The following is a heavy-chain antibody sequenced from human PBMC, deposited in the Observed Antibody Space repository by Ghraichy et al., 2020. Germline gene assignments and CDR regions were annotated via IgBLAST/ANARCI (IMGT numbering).Heavy chain of an antibody. CDR3: ARGQSDVLRFLEWTTGGDY. Sequence: GESLNISCAASGFTFSSYWMHWVRQAPGKGLVWVSRINSDGSSTSYADSVKGRFTISRDNAKNTLYLQMNSLRAEDTAVYYCARGQSDVLRFLEWTTGGDYWGQGTLVTVSS. D-gene: IGHD3-3*01. J-gene: IGHJ4*02. V-gene: IGHV3-74*01. CDR1: GFTFSSYW. CDR2: INSDGSST.